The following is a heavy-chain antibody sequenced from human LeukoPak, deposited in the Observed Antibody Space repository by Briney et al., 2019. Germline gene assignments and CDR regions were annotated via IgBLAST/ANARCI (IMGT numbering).Heavy chain of an antibody. CDR3: ARDLGYYDSSGWGAFDI. J-gene: IGHJ3*02. CDR1: GGSFSGYY. V-gene: IGHV4-34*01. D-gene: IGHD3-22*01. Sequence: PSETLSLTCAVYGGSFSGYYWSWIRQPPGKGLEWIGEINHSGSTNYNPSLKSRVTISVDRSKNQFSLKLSSVTAADTAVYYCARDLGYYDSSGWGAFDIWGQGTMVTVSS. CDR2: INHSGST.